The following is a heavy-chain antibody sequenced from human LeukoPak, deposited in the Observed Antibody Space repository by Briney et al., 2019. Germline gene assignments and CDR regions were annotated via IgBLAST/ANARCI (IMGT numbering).Heavy chain of an antibody. CDR1: GYTFTNSD. D-gene: IGHD3-22*01. Sequence: ASVKVSCKASGYTFTNSDINWVRQAPGQGLEWMGWNSGYNGNTNYAQKFQGRVTMTTDTSTSTAYMELRSLGSDDTAVYFCAREPTYYDSTGFDYWGQGTLVTVSS. CDR3: AREPTYYDSTGFDY. CDR2: NSGYNGNT. J-gene: IGHJ4*02. V-gene: IGHV1-18*01.